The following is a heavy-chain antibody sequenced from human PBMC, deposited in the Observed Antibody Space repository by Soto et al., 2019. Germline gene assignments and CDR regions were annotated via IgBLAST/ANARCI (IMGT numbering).Heavy chain of an antibody. Sequence: SETLSLTCTVSGGSVSSGSYYWSWIRQPPGKGLEWIGYIYYSGSTNYNPSLKSRVTISVDTSKNQFSLKLSSVTAADTAVYYCARERALGGSSGWYDWFDPWGQGTLVTVSS. J-gene: IGHJ5*02. CDR1: GGSVSSGSYY. CDR3: ARERALGGSSGWYDWFDP. V-gene: IGHV4-61*01. CDR2: IYYSGST. D-gene: IGHD6-19*01.